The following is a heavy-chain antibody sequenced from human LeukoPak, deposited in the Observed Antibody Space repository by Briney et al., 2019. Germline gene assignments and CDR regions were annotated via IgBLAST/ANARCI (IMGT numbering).Heavy chain of an antibody. CDR2: INPNSGGT. D-gene: IGHD3-10*01. CDR1: GYTFTDYD. V-gene: IGHV1-2*02. CDR3: ARDLKRSRGVITYY. J-gene: IGHJ4*02. Sequence: ASVKVSCKTSGYTFTDYDITWVRQAPGQGLEWMGWINPNSGGTNYAQKFQGRVTMTRDTSISTAYMELSRLRSDDTAVYYCARDLKRSRGVITYYWGQGTLVTVSS.